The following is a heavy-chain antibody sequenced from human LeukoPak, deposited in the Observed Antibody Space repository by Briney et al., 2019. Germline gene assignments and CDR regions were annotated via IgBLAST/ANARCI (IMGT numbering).Heavy chain of an antibody. CDR2: MSNDGSNE. J-gene: IGHJ4*02. CDR3: ARGTGSGSYIIDY. V-gene: IGHV3-30*04. D-gene: IGHD3-10*01. Sequence: PGTSLRLSCAASGFTFSNYAMHWVRQGPGKGLEWVAIMSNDGSNEKYADSVRGRFTISRDNSKNTLCVQMNSLRSEDTAVYYCARGTGSGSYIIDYWGQGILVTVSS. CDR1: GFTFSNYA.